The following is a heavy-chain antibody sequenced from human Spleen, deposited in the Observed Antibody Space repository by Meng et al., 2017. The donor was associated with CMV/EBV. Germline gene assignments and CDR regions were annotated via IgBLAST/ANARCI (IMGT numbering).Heavy chain of an antibody. D-gene: IGHD2-2*01. CDR3: ARSVPAARTVGAFDI. CDR2: INPNSCGT. J-gene: IGHJ3*02. CDR1: GYTFTGYY. Sequence: ASVKVSCKAAGYTFTGYYMPWVRQAPGQGLEWMGWINPNSCGTNYAQKFQGMVTMTRDTSISTAYMELSRLRSDDTAVYYCARSVPAARTVGAFDIWGQGTMVTVSS. V-gene: IGHV1-2*02.